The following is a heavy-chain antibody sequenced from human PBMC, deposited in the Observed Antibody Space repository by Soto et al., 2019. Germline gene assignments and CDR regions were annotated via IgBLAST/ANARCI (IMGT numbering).Heavy chain of an antibody. D-gene: IGHD2-15*01. J-gene: IGHJ5*02. CDR2: ISAYNGNT. V-gene: IGHV1-18*01. CDR3: ARVPCSGGSCYPYWFDP. Sequence: ASVKVSCKASGYTFTSYGISWVRQAPGQGLEWMGWISAYNGNTNYAQKLQGRVTMTTDTSTSTAYMELRSLRSDDTAVYYCARVPCSGGSCYPYWFDPWGQGTLVTVSS. CDR1: GYTFTSYG.